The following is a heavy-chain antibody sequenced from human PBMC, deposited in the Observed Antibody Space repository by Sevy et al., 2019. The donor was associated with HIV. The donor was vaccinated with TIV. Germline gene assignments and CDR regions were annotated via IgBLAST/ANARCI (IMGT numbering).Heavy chain of an antibody. Sequence: ASVKVSCQVYGYTLTGLSMHWVRQAPGKGLEWMGSFDPEDGETIYAQKFQGRVTITEDTYTDKAYMELSSLRSEDAAVDYCSTTKDYYDSSGAPFDYWGQGTLVTVSS. CDR1: GYTLTGLS. J-gene: IGHJ4*02. CDR3: STTKDYYDSSGAPFDY. D-gene: IGHD3-22*01. CDR2: FDPEDGET. V-gene: IGHV1-24*01.